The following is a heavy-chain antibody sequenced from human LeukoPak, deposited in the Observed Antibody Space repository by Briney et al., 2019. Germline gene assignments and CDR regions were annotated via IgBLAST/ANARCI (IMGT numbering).Heavy chain of an antibody. J-gene: IGHJ4*02. V-gene: IGHV3-23*01. D-gene: IGHD4-17*01. Sequence: PGGSLRLSCAASGFTFSSYVMSWVRQATGKGLEWVSAISGSGGVTDYVDSVKGRFTISRDNSKNTLYLQMNTLRAEDTAVYYCAKVHYGDIIYFDYWGQGALVTVSS. CDR2: ISGSGGVT. CDR3: AKVHYGDIIYFDY. CDR1: GFTFSSYV.